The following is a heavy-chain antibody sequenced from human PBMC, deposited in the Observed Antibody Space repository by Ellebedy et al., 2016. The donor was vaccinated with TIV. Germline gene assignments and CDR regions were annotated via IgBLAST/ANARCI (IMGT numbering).Heavy chain of an antibody. D-gene: IGHD3-22*01. J-gene: IGHJ5*02. CDR2: INLSDGST. V-gene: IGHV1-46*01. CDR3: ARGSVYDSSGYYYGGRSDA. Sequence: AASVKVSCKASGYTFITYAMSWVRQAPGQGLEWMGRINLSDGSTSYEQKFQGRVTMTRDTSTSTVYMELSSLRSEDTAVYSCARGSVYDSSGYYYGGRSDAWGQGSLVTVSS. CDR1: GYTFITYA.